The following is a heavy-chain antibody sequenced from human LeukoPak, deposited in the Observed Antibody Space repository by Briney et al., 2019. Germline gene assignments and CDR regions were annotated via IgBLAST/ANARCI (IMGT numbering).Heavy chain of an antibody. J-gene: IGHJ4*02. CDR2: ITGGGENT. Sequence: GGSLRLSCAASGFTFSKHTMSWVLQTSGKGLEWVSSITGGGENTYYADSVKGRFTLSRDNSKNTLYLQMNSLRAEDTAVYYCAKDPIFSGSYGVFDYWGLGTLVTVSS. CDR3: AKDPIFSGSYGVFDY. V-gene: IGHV3-23*01. D-gene: IGHD1-26*01. CDR1: GFTFSKHT.